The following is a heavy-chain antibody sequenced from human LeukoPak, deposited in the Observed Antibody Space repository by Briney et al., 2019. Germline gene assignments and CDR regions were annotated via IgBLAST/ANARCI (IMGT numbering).Heavy chain of an antibody. V-gene: IGHV1-69*05. CDR3: ARKDHDSSGYYYYY. CDR2: IIPIFGTA. D-gene: IGHD3-22*01. CDR1: GGTFSSYA. Sequence: SVKVSCKASGGTFSSYAISWVRQAPGQGLEWMGRIIPIFGTANYAQRFQGRVTITTDESTSTAYMELSSLRSEDTAVYYCARKDHDSSGYYYYYWGQGTLVTVSS. J-gene: IGHJ4*02.